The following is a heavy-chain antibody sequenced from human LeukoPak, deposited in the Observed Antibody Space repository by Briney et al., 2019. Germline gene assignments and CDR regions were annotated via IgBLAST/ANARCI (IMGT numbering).Heavy chain of an antibody. J-gene: IGHJ5*02. Sequence: SETLSLTCTVSGGSISSYYWSWIRQPAGKGLEWIGRIYTSGSTNYNPSLKSRVTMSVDTSKNQFSLKLSSVTAADTAVYYCARARYSSGWRQNWFDPWGQGTLVTVSS. CDR2: IYTSGST. V-gene: IGHV4-4*07. CDR3: ARARYSSGWRQNWFDP. CDR1: GGSISSYY. D-gene: IGHD6-19*01.